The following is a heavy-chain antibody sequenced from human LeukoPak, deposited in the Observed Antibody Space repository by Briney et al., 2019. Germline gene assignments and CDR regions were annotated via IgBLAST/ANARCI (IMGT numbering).Heavy chain of an antibody. Sequence: GGSLRLSCEAAGFSFRDYPMGWVRRASGKRLEWVSGISAGADVIFYADPVKGRFTISRDNSKNTLYLQMNSLRAEDTAVYYCAKDFFVADIVVVPAALDYWGQGTLVTVSS. CDR2: ISAGADVI. D-gene: IGHD2-2*01. J-gene: IGHJ4*02. CDR3: AKDFFVADIVVVPAALDY. V-gene: IGHV3-23*01. CDR1: GFSFRDYP.